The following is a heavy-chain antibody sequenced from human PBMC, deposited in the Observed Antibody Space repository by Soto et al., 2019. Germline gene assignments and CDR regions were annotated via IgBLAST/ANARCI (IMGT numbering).Heavy chain of an antibody. D-gene: IGHD3-9*01. CDR1: GGSFSDYY. CDR2: INHSGTT. J-gene: IGHJ4*01. V-gene: IGHV4-34*01. CDR3: ARKPIYHFFAGYYSVDY. Sequence: QVQLRQWGAGLLKPSETLSLTCAVFGGSFSDYYWTWIRQPPGKGLEWIGEINHSGTTSYNPSLKSRLTISVDTSNNQFSLKLSSVTAADTAVYYCARKPIYHFFAGYYSVDYWGHGTLVTISS.